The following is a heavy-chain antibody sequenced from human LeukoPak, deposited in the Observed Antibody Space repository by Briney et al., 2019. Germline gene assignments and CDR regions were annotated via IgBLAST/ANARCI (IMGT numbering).Heavy chain of an antibody. Sequence: ASVKVSCKASGGTFSSYGISWVRQAPGQGLEWMGGIIPIFGTANYAQKFQGRVTITADESTSTAYMELSSLRSEDTAVYYCARDATYYYYGMDVWGQGTTVTVSS. CDR2: IIPIFGTA. CDR1: GGTFSSYG. V-gene: IGHV1-69*13. J-gene: IGHJ6*02. CDR3: ARDATYYYYGMDV.